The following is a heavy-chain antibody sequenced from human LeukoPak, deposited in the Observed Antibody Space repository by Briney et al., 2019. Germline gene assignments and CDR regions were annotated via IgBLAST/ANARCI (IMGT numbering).Heavy chain of an antibody. CDR1: GFTVSNNY. CDR2: IYSGGST. Sequence: PGGSLRLSCAASGFTVSNNYMSWVSQAPGKGLEWVSVIYSGGSTYYADSVKGRFTISRDNSRNTLYLQMNSLRAEDTAVYYCARDRSAIDVFDIWGQGTMVTVSS. V-gene: IGHV3-53*01. J-gene: IGHJ3*02. CDR3: ARDRSAIDVFDI.